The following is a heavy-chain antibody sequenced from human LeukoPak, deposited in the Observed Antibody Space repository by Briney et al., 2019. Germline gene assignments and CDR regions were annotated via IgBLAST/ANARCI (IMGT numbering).Heavy chain of an antibody. D-gene: IGHD3-10*01. CDR3: AGGFGFSTDS. V-gene: IGHV3-7*01. Sequence: GGSLRLSCVGSGLTLSKYWMNWVRLAPGKGLEWMANIKQDGSEKYYVDSVRGRFTISRDNARNSLYLQMNNLRAEDTAVYYCAGGFGFSTDSWGQGTLVTVSS. CDR1: GLTLSKYW. J-gene: IGHJ4*02. CDR2: IKQDGSEK.